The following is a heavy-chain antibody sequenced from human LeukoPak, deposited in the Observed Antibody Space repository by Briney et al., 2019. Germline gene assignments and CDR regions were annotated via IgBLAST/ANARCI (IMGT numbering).Heavy chain of an antibody. CDR2: INPNSGGT. CDR1: GGTFSSYA. J-gene: IGHJ4*02. CDR3: ASSGWTYYFDF. Sequence: ASVKVSCKASGGTFSSYAISWVRQAPGQGLEWMGWINPNSGGTNYAQKFQGRVTMTRDTSISTAYMDLSRLTSDDTAVYYCASSGWTYYFDFWGQGTLVTVSS. V-gene: IGHV1-2*02. D-gene: IGHD6-19*01.